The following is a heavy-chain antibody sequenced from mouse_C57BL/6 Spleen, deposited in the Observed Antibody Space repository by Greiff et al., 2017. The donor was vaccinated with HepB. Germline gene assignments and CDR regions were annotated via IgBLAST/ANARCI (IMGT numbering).Heavy chain of an antibody. V-gene: IGHV1-22*01. CDR2: INPNNGGT. CDR1: GYTFTDYN. J-gene: IGHJ3*01. D-gene: IGHD1-1*01. CDR3: ARGGYYGSSSAWFAY. Sequence: EVQLVESGPELVKPGASVKMSCKASGYTFTDYNMHWVKQSHGKSLEWIGYINPNNGGTSYNQKFKGKATLTVNKSSSTAYMELRSLTSEDSAVYYCARGGYYGSSSAWFAYWGQGTLVTVSA.